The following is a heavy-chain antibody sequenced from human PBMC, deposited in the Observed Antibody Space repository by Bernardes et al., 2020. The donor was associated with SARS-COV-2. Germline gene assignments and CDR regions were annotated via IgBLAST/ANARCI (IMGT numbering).Heavy chain of an antibody. CDR1: GFTFSSYW. V-gene: IGHV3-7*01. D-gene: IGHD3-3*01. Sequence: WGSLRLSCAASGFTFSSYWMTWVRQAPGKGLEWVANIKEDGSEKNYGDSVKGRFTISRDNTKRLLDLQMNSLRVEDTAVYYCARDFGGGENDYWGQGTLVTVSS. CDR2: IKEDGSEK. J-gene: IGHJ4*02. CDR3: ARDFGGGENDY.